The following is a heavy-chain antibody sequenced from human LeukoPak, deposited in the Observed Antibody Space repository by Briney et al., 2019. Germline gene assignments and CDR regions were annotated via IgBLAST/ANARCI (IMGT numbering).Heavy chain of an antibody. Sequence: GGSLRLSCAASGFTFSTYEMNWVRQAPGKGLEWVSYISSSGSPIYYTDSVKGRSTTSRDNAKNSLYLQMNSLRAEDAAVYYCARSVWDTSSFYDYFDYWGQGTLVSVSS. V-gene: IGHV3-48*03. D-gene: IGHD1-26*01. CDR2: ISSSGSPI. J-gene: IGHJ4*02. CDR1: GFTFSTYE. CDR3: ARSVWDTSSFYDYFDY.